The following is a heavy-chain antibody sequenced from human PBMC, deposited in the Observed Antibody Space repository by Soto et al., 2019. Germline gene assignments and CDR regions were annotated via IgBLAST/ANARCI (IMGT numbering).Heavy chain of an antibody. D-gene: IGHD2-15*01. J-gene: IGHJ4*02. Sequence: ASAKVSCKASGYTFTSYYMHWVRQAPGQGLEWTGIINPSGGSTSYAQKFQGRVTMTRDTSTSTVYMELSSLRSEDTAVYYCARVRDIVVVVAARGTWDYYFDYWGQGTLVTVSS. V-gene: IGHV1-46*01. CDR3: ARVRDIVVVVAARGTWDYYFDY. CDR1: GYTFTSYY. CDR2: INPSGGST.